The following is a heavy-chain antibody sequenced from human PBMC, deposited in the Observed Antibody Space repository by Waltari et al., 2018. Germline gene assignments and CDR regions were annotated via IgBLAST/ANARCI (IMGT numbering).Heavy chain of an antibody. J-gene: IGHJ5*02. D-gene: IGHD6-13*01. Sequence: QVQLVQSGAEVKKPGASVKVSCKASGYTFTGYYLPWVRQAPGQGLEWMGWINPNSGGTNYAQKFQGRVTMTRDTSISTAYMELSRLRSDDTAVYYCARDGAGYSSSWRTMYNWFDPWGQGTLVTVSS. CDR3: ARDGAGYSSSWRTMYNWFDP. CDR2: INPNSGGT. V-gene: IGHV1-2*02. CDR1: GYTFTGYY.